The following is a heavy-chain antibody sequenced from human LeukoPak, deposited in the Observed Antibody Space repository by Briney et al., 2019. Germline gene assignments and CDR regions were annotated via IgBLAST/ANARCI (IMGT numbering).Heavy chain of an antibody. CDR1: GFTFSSYG. CDR2: ISYDGSNK. Sequence: PGGSLRLSCAASGFTFSSYGMHWVRQAPGKGLEWVAVISYDGSNKYYADSVKGRFTISRDNSKNTLYLQMNSLRAEDTAVYYCARGSEGSEYDILTGYPDTPYYYYYGMDVWGQGTTVTVSS. D-gene: IGHD3-9*01. J-gene: IGHJ6*02. CDR3: ARGSEGSEYDILTGYPDTPYYYYYGMDV. V-gene: IGHV3-30*03.